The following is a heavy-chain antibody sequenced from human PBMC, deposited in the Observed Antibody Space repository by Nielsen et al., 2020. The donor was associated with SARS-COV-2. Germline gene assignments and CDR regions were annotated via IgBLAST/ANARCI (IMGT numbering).Heavy chain of an antibody. CDR2: IIPIFGTA. D-gene: IGHD2-15*01. CDR1: GGTFSSYA. CDR3: ARIDCSGGSCYSGSYYYYGMDV. Sequence: SVKVSCKASGGTFSSYAISWVRQAPGQGLEWMGGIIPIFGTANYAQKFQGRVTITADGSTSTAYMELSSLRSEDTAVYYCARIDCSGGSCYSGSYYYYGMDVWGQGTTVTVSS. J-gene: IGHJ6*02. V-gene: IGHV1-69*13.